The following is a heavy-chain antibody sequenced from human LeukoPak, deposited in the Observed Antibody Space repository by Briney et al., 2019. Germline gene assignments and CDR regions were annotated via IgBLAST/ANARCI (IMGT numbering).Heavy chain of an antibody. CDR1: GFSFSSHW. D-gene: IGHD5-24*01. CDR3: ARDGVRDGLYFDY. J-gene: IGHJ4*02. V-gene: IGHV3-7*01. Sequence: GGSLRLSCAASGFSFSSHWMSWVRQVPGKGLEWVANINQDGSEKYYVDSVKGRFTISRDNAKNSLYLQMNSLRAEDTTVYYCARDGVRDGLYFDYWGQGTLVTVSS. CDR2: INQDGSEK.